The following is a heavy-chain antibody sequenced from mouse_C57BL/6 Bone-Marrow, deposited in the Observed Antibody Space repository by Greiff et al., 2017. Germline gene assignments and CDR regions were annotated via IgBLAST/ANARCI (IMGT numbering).Heavy chain of an antibody. CDR3: ASPTVVAEGWYFDV. Sequence: VQLQQSGAELARPGASVKLSCKASGYTFTSYGISWVKQRTGQGLEWIGEIYPRRGNTYYNEKFKGKATLTADKSSSTAYMQLRSLTSEDSAVYVCASPTVVAEGWYFDVWGKGTTVTVSS. D-gene: IGHD1-1*01. CDR2: IYPRRGNT. V-gene: IGHV1-81*01. CDR1: GYTFTSYG. J-gene: IGHJ1*03.